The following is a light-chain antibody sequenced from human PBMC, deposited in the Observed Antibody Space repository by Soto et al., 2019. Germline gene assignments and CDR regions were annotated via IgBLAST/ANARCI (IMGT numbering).Light chain of an antibody. CDR1: NRDVGSYNL. V-gene: IGLV2-14*01. J-gene: IGLJ2*01. CDR3: AAWDDSLNGVI. Sequence: QSALTQPASVSGSPGQSITIACTGTNRDVGSYNLVSWYQQRPGEAPKLIISEVRNRPSGISYRFTGSKSGNTASLTISGLQAEDEADYYCAAWDDSLNGVIFGGGTKLTVL. CDR2: EVR.